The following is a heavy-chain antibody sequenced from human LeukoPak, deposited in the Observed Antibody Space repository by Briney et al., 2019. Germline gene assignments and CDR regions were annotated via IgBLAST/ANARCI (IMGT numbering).Heavy chain of an antibody. D-gene: IGHD2-2*01. CDR3: AKDSQRGIVVVPAARFDP. CDR2: ISGSGGST. CDR1: GFTLSSYA. J-gene: IGHJ5*02. Sequence: GGSLRLSCAASGFTLSSYAMSWVRQAPGKGLEWVSAISGSGGSTYYADSVKGRFTISRDNSKNTLYLQMNSLRAEDTAVYYCAKDSQRGIVVVPAARFDPWGQGTLVTVSS. V-gene: IGHV3-23*01.